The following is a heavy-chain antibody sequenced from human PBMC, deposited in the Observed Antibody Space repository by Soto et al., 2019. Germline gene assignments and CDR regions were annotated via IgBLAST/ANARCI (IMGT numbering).Heavy chain of an antibody. CDR2: IYYSGST. CDR3: ARVDYSNYWFDP. Sequence: SETLSLTCTVSGGSISSGDYYWSWIRQPPGKGLEWIGYIYYSGSTYYNPSLKSRVTISVDTSKNQFSLKLSSVTAADTAVYYCARVDYSNYWFDPWGQGTLVTVSS. V-gene: IGHV4-30-4*01. D-gene: IGHD4-4*01. CDR1: GGSISSGDYY. J-gene: IGHJ5*02.